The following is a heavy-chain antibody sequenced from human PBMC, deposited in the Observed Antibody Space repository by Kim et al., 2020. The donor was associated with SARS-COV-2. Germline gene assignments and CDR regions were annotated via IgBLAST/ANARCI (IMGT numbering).Heavy chain of an antibody. J-gene: IGHJ6*02. CDR2: ISSSTSTK. Sequence: GGSLRLSCAASGFTFSSYSMNWVRQAPGKGLEWVSYISSSTSTKYYADSVKGRFTISRDNAKNSLYLHMNSLRDEDTAVYYCVRDAYGGPNYFYGMDVWGQGTTVTVSS. CDR3: VRDAYGGPNYFYGMDV. D-gene: IGHD4-17*01. CDR1: GFTFSSYS. V-gene: IGHV3-48*02.